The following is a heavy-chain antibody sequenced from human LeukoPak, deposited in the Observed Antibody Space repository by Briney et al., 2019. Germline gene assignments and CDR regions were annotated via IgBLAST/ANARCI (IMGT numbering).Heavy chain of an antibody. D-gene: IGHD3-22*01. J-gene: IGHJ1*01. Sequence: SETLSLTCTVSGGSISSYYWSWIRQPPGKGLEWIGYIYHSGSTNYNPSLKSRITISVDTSKNQFSLKLSSVTAADTAVYYCARGVSYYDSSGYYNEYFQHWGQGTLVTASS. CDR3: ARGVSYYDSSGYYNEYFQH. CDR1: GGSISSYY. CDR2: IYHSGST. V-gene: IGHV4-59*08.